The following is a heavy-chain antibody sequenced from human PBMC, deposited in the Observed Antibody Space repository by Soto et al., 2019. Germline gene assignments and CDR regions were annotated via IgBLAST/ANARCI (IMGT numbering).Heavy chain of an antibody. D-gene: IGHD3-10*01. Sequence: QVQIQESGPGLVTPSDTLSLTCTVSDASITNFFWNWVRQPAGGPLEWIGRLYLGGAPTYNPSLRSRRFTSADPSKNQVSLKLTSVTAADTAVYYCAADSGRGGRAFDHWGHGALATVSS. J-gene: IGHJ4*01. CDR2: LYLGGAP. V-gene: IGHV4-4*07. CDR1: DASITNFF. CDR3: AADSGRGGRAFDH.